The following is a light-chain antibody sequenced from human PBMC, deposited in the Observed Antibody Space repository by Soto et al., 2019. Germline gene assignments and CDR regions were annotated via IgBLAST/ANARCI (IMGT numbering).Light chain of an antibody. J-gene: IGLJ1*01. CDR3: GTWDSSLSAGPDV. CDR2: DNN. V-gene: IGLV1-51*01. CDR1: RSNIGNNY. Sequence: QSVLTQPPSVSAAPGQRVTISCSGSRSNIGNNYVSWYQQLPGTAPKLLIYDNNKRPSGIPDRFSGSKSGTSATLGITGLQTGDEADYYCGTWDSSLSAGPDVFGTGTKVTVL.